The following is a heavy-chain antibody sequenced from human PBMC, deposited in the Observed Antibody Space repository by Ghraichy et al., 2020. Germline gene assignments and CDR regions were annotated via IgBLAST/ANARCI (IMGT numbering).Heavy chain of an antibody. CDR3: AKNRIIVVITSGSFDI. D-gene: IGHD3-22*01. Sequence: GGSLRLSCAASGFTFSSYDISWVRQAPGKGLEWVSAISASGESKFYADSVKGRFTISRDNTKNTLYLQMNSLRAEDTAVYFCAKNRIIVVITSGSFDIWDQAMMVAVS. CDR1: GFTFSSYD. CDR2: ISASGESK. V-gene: IGHV3-23*01. J-gene: IGHJ3*02.